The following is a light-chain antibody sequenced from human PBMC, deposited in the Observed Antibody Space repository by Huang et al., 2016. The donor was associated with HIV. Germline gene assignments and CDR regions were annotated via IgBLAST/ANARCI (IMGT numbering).Light chain of an antibody. V-gene: IGKV3-11*01. J-gene: IGKJ5*01. CDR1: QSVSGY. Sequence: EIVLTQTPVTLSLSPGERATLSRRASQSVSGYLAWYQQKPVQAPRLLIYDTSKRATGIPARVSGSGSGTDFTLTISSLEPEDFAVYYCQQRSNWNTFGQGTRLEIK. CDR2: DTS. CDR3: QQRSNWNT.